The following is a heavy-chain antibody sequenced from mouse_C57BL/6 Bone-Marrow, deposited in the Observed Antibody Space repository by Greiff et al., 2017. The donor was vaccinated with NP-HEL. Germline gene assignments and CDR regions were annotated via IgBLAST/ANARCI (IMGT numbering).Heavy chain of an antibody. CDR3: ARFPITTVVAKGDYYAIDY. D-gene: IGHD1-1*01. Sequence: QVQLQQSGAELVRPGASVKLSCKASGYTFTDYYINWVKQRPGQGLEWIARIYPGSGNTYYNEKFKGKATLTAEKSSSTAYMQLSSLTSEDSAVYVCARFPITTVVAKGDYYAIDYWGQGTSVTVSS. V-gene: IGHV1-76*01. CDR2: IYPGSGNT. J-gene: IGHJ4*01. CDR1: GYTFTDYY.